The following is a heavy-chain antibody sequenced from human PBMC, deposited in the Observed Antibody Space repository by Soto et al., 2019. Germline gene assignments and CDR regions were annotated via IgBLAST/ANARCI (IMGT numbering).Heavy chain of an antibody. Sequence: GASVKVSCKASGGTFSSYAISWVRQAPGQGLEWMGGIIPIFGTANYAQKFQGRVTITADESTSTAYMELSSLRSEDTAVYYCARPGYCISTSCRTPFDYWGQGTLVTVSS. J-gene: IGHJ4*02. CDR1: GGTFSSYA. D-gene: IGHD2-2*01. V-gene: IGHV1-69*13. CDR3: ARPGYCISTSCRTPFDY. CDR2: IIPIFGTA.